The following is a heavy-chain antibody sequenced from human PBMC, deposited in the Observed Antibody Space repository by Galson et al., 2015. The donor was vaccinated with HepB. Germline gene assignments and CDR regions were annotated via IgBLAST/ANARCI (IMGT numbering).Heavy chain of an antibody. J-gene: IGHJ4*02. Sequence: LTCAVSGGSISSGNWWSWVRQPPGKGLEWIGEIYHSGTANYNPSLESRGTMSLDKSKNQISLKVTSVTAADTAVYYCARHVGVPGTRGFDYWGQGTLVTVSS. CDR3: ARHVGVPGTRGFDY. V-gene: IGHV4-4*02. CDR2: IYHSGTA. D-gene: IGHD2-2*01. CDR1: GGSISSGNW.